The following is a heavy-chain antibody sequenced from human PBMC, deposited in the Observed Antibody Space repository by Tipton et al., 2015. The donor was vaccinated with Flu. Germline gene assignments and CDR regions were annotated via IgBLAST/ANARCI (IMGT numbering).Heavy chain of an antibody. CDR1: GGSISGYY. CDR3: ARDTSLVPDALLY. D-gene: IGHD2-15*01. Sequence: TLSLTCTVSGGSISGYYYNWIRQPPGKGLEWIGYIYYSGSTNYSPSLKSRVTMSLDTSKSLFSLRLSSVTAADTAVYYCARDTSLVPDALLYWGQGALVPVPS. J-gene: IGHJ4*02. V-gene: IGHV4-59*01. CDR2: IYYSGST.